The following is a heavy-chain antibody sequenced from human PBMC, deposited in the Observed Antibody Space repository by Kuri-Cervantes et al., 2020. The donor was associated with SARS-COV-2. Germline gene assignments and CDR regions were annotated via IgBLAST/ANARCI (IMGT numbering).Heavy chain of an antibody. D-gene: IGHD6-13*01. CDR1: GGSISSSSYY. Sequence: SETLSLTCTVSGGSISSSSYYWGWIRQPPGKGLEWIGSIYYSGSTYYNPSLKSRVTISVDTSKNQFSLKLSSVTAADTAVYYCARHEYSSSWVDYWDQGTLVTVSS. CDR3: ARHEYSSSWVDY. J-gene: IGHJ4*02. CDR2: IYYSGST. V-gene: IGHV4-39*01.